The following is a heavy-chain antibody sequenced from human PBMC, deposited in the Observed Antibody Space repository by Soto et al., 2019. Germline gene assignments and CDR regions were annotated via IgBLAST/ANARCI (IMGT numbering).Heavy chain of an antibody. J-gene: IGHJ5*02. Sequence: PGGSLRLSCAASGFTFSSYSMNWVRQAPGKGLEWVSSISSSSSYIYYADSVKGRFTISRDNAKNSLYLQMNSLRAEDTAVYYCARDKGYSYPHCLDPWGQGTLVTVSS. CDR1: GFTFSSYS. V-gene: IGHV3-21*01. D-gene: IGHD5-18*01. CDR2: ISSSSSYI. CDR3: ARDKGYSYPHCLDP.